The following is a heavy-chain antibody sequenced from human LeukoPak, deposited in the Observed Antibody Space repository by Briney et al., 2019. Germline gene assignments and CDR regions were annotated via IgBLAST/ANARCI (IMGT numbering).Heavy chain of an antibody. J-gene: IGHJ4*02. CDR1: GGTFSSYA. Sequence: ASVKVSCKASGGTFSSYAISWVRQAPGQGLEWMGGIIPIFGTANYAQKFQGRVTITPDESTSTAYMELSSLRSEDTAVYYCAAGSSSSEWSYFDYWGQGTLVTVSS. V-gene: IGHV1-69*01. D-gene: IGHD6-6*01. CDR3: AAGSSSSEWSYFDY. CDR2: IIPIFGTA.